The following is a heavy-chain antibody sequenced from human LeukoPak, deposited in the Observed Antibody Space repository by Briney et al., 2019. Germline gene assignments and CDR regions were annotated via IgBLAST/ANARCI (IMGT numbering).Heavy chain of an antibody. CDR1: GVSISSYY. D-gene: IGHD3-10*01. J-gene: IGHJ4*02. V-gene: IGHV4-59*12. Sequence: SETLSLTCTVSGVSISSYYWSWIRQPPGKGLEWIGYIYYSGSTNYNPFLKSRVTISVDTSKNQFSLKLSSVTAADTAVYYCVRDARFGELVDYWGQGTLVTVSS. CDR2: IYYSGST. CDR3: VRDARFGELVDY.